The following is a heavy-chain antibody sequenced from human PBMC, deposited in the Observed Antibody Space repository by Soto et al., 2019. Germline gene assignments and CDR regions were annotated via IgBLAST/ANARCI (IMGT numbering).Heavy chain of an antibody. CDR3: ARDCREWELPGDAFDI. J-gene: IGHJ3*02. V-gene: IGHV3-33*01. D-gene: IGHD1-26*01. CDR2: IWYDGSNK. CDR1: GFTFSSYG. Sequence: QVQLVESGGGVVQPGRSLRLSCAASGFTFSSYGMHWVRQAPGKGLEWVAVIWYDGSNKYYADSVKGRFTISRDNSKNTLYLQMNSLRAEDTAVYYCARDCREWELPGDAFDIWGQGTMVTVSS.